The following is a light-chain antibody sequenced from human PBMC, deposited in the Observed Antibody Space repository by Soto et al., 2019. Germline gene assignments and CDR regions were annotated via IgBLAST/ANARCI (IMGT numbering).Light chain of an antibody. V-gene: IGKV3-15*01. CDR1: QSVSSN. CDR2: GAS. Sequence: EIVMTQSPATLSVSPGERATLSCRASQSVSSNLAWYQQKPGQAPRLLIYGASTRATGIPARLSGSGSGTEFTLNISSLQSEDFAVYYCQQYNNWPSYTFGQGTKLEIK. J-gene: IGKJ2*01. CDR3: QQYNNWPSYT.